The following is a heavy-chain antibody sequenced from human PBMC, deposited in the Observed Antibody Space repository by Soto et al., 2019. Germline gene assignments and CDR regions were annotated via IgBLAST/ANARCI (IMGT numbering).Heavy chain of an antibody. D-gene: IGHD4-4*01. CDR2: IFGHGNE. CDR3: EHMSYSATYFFDS. CDR1: GFSLTTSASG. Sequence: QITLKESGPALVKPTQTLTVTCTFSGFSLTTSASGVGWIRQTPGKALEWLAVIFGHGNEKYSPSLRSRLTITKDTSKSQVVLSMTNVDPLDTATYYCEHMSYSATYFFDSWGQGTLVTVSS. J-gene: IGHJ4*02. V-gene: IGHV2-5*01.